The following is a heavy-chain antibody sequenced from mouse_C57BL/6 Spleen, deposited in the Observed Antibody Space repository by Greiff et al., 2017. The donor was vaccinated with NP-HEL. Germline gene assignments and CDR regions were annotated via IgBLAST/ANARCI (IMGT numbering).Heavy chain of an antibody. J-gene: IGHJ3*01. CDR2: IHPNSGST. D-gene: IGHD1-1*01. CDR3: APHYYGSSPWFAY. CDR1: GYTFTSYW. V-gene: IGHV1-64*01. Sequence: QVQLQQPGAELVKPGASVKLSCKASGYTFTSYWMHWVKQRPGQGLEWIGMIHPNSGSTNYNEKFKSKATLTVDKSSSTAYMQLSSLTSEDSAVYYVAPHYYGSSPWFAYWGQGTLVTVSA.